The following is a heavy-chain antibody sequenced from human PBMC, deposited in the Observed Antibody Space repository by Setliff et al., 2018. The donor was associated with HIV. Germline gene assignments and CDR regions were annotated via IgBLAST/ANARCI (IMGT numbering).Heavy chain of an antibody. CDR1: GYTLSELS. D-gene: IGHD1-20*01. Sequence: ASVKVSCKVYGYTLSELSIHWVRQAPGKGLEWMGYFDPQDGETVYAQKFQGRVTITADESTSTAYMELSSLRSEDTAVYYCARGPRYNWNSYYYMDVWGKGTTVTVSS. CDR2: FDPQDGET. V-gene: IGHV1-24*01. J-gene: IGHJ6*03. CDR3: ARGPRYNWNSYYYMDV.